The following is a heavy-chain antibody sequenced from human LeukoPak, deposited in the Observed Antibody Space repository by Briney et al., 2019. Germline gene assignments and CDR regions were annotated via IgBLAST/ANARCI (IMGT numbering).Heavy chain of an antibody. J-gene: IGHJ4*02. CDR1: GFTFTTYG. CDR3: VRDAQLWFFDF. V-gene: IGHV3-33*01. Sequence: PGGSLRLSCAASGFTFTTYGFHWVRQAPGKGLEWVAVIWSDGSKRFYADSVKGRFIISRDDSKNTVYLEMNSLRAEDTAVYFCVRDAQLWFFDFWGQGTLVTVSS. CDR2: IWSDGSKR. D-gene: IGHD5-18*01.